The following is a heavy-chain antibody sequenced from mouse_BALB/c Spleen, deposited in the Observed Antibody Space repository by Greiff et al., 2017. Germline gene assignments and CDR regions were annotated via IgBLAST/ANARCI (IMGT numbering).Heavy chain of an antibody. D-gene: IGHD2-3*01. V-gene: IGHV5-12-2*01. CDR3: ARHEGDGYLYAMDY. Sequence: EVHLVESGGGLVQPGGSLKLSCAASGFTFSSYTMSWVRQTPEKRLEWVAYISNGGGSTYYPGTVKGRFTISRDNAKNTLYLQMSSLKSEDTAMYYCARHEGDGYLYAMDYWGQGTSVTVSS. CDR1: GFTFSSYT. CDR2: ISNGGGST. J-gene: IGHJ4*01.